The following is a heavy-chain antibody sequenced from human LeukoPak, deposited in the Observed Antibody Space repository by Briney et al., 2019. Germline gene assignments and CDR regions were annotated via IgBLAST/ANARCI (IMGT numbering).Heavy chain of an antibody. V-gene: IGHV3-7*04. CDR2: IKQDGSEK. CDR3: ARGRQPRRGGWYSPDDAFDI. CDR1: GFTFSSYW. Sequence: PGGSLRLSCAASGFTFSSYWMSWVRQAPGKGLEWVANIKQDGSEKNYVDSVKGRFTISRDDAKNSLYLQMNSLRAEDTAVYYCARGRQPRRGGWYSPDDAFDIWGQGTMVTVSS. D-gene: IGHD6-19*01. J-gene: IGHJ3*02.